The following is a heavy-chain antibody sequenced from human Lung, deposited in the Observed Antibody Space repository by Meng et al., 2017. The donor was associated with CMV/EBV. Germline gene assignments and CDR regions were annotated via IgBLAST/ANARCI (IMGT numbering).Heavy chain of an antibody. CDR1: GGSSGSGGYC. D-gene: IGHD5-24*01. Sequence: QVPPAQRALGLVTPSQPLSLTCSFSGGSSGSGGYCWSWIRQHPGKGLEWIGYINYTGSTFYTPSLKSRVTISVDTSKNQFSLKLIPATAADTAVYYCAREAGRDGYATPRFDYWGQGTLVTVSS. V-gene: IGHV4-31*03. J-gene: IGHJ4*02. CDR3: AREAGRDGYATPRFDY. CDR2: INYTGST.